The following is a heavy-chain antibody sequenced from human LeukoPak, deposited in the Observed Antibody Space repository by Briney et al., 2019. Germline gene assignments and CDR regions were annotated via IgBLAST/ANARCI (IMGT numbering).Heavy chain of an antibody. CDR1: GYTLTELS. CDR3: ATDPWGTEDYGMDV. Sequence: ASVKVSCKVSGYTLTELSIHWVRQPPGKGLEGMGGFASGEGETFFAQQFQDRLTMTEDTSTDIAYMELSSLRSEDTAVYYCATDPWGTEDYGMDVWGQGTTVTVSS. D-gene: IGHD1-1*01. V-gene: IGHV1-24*01. CDR2: FASGEGET. J-gene: IGHJ6*02.